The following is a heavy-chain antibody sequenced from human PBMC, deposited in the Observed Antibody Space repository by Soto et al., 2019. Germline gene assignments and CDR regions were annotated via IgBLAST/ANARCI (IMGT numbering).Heavy chain of an antibody. J-gene: IGHJ6*02. CDR3: ARGERWDCSSTSCYYYYGMDV. V-gene: IGHV4-59*01. CDR2: IYYSGST. CDR1: GGSISSYY. D-gene: IGHD2-2*01. Sequence: QVQLQESGPGLVKPSETLSLTCTVSGGSISSYYWSWIRQPPGKGLEWIGYIYYSGSTNYNPSLKRRATISVDTSKTQVSLKLSSVTAADTAVYYCARGERWDCSSTSCYYYYGMDVWGQGTTVTVSS.